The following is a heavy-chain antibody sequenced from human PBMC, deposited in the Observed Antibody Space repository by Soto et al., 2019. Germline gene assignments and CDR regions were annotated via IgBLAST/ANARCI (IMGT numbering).Heavy chain of an antibody. CDR1: GFTFSSFV. J-gene: IGHJ6*03. Sequence: GGSLRLSCAASGFTFSSFVMSWVRQAPGKGLEWVSDISGGGGSTYYADSVKGRFTISRDKSKNTLYLQMNSLRAEDTAVYYCAKGYSSSYYYYMDVWGKGTTVTVSS. D-gene: IGHD6-13*01. CDR3: AKGYSSSYYYYMDV. V-gene: IGHV3-23*01. CDR2: ISGGGGST.